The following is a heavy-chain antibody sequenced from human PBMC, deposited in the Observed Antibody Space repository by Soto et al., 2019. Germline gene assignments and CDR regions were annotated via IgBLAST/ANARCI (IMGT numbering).Heavy chain of an antibody. CDR3: ARDGRGLGKLSLFEY. D-gene: IGHD3-16*01. Sequence: GGSLRLSCAASGFNVNTDYMNWVRQTPGKGLEWVSFIYNGESTHYADSVKGRFPISSDKSKNTLYLQMNSLRVEDTAVYYCARDGRGLGKLSLFEYWGQGTLVTVSS. CDR2: IYNGEST. V-gene: IGHV3-53*01. CDR1: GFNVNTDY. J-gene: IGHJ4*02.